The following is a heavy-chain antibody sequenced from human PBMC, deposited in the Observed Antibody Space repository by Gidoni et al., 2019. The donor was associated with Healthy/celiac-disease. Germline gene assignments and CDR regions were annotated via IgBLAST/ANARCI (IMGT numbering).Heavy chain of an antibody. Sequence: QVQLQQSRPGLVKPSETLSPTCTASGGSLSSYYWSWIRQPAGKGLEWIGRIYTSGGTNYNPSLKSRVTMSVDTSKNQFSLKLSSVTAADTAVYYCARDKRVGYYYDSSGYTLWGQGTLVTVSS. D-gene: IGHD3-22*01. CDR2: IYTSGGT. CDR1: GGSLSSYY. CDR3: ARDKRVGYYYDSSGYTL. V-gene: IGHV4-4*07. J-gene: IGHJ4*02.